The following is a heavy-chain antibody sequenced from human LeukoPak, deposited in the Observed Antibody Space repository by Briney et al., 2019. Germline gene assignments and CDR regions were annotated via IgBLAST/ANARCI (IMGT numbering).Heavy chain of an antibody. CDR3: AKQISAGSYSIDY. J-gene: IGHJ4*02. CDR2: INPNSGGT. V-gene: IGHV1-2*02. Sequence: ASVKVSCEASGYTFTGYCIHWVRQAPGEGLEWMGWINPNSGGTNYAQKFQGRITMTRDTSLSTAYMELSRLRSDDTAVYYCAKQISAGSYSIDYWGQGTLVTVSS. CDR1: GYTFTGYC. D-gene: IGHD6-19*01.